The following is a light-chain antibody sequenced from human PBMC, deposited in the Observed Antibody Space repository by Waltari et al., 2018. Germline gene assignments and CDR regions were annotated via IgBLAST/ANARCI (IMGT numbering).Light chain of an antibody. CDR1: QSVLSSSNNKNY. Sequence: DIVMTQSPDSLAVSLGERATINCKSRQSVLSSSNNKNYLDWYQQKPGQPPKLLISWASTRESGVPDRFSGSGSGTDFTLTISSLQAEDVAVYYCQQCYSFPYTFGQGTKLEIK. V-gene: IGKV4-1*01. CDR2: WAS. J-gene: IGKJ2*01. CDR3: QQCYSFPYT.